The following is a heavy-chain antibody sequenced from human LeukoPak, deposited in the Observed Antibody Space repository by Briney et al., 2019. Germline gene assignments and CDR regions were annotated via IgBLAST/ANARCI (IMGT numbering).Heavy chain of an antibody. CDR1: GYTFTSYD. CDR3: ARVIYDYSINFDY. J-gene: IGHJ4*02. V-gene: IGHV1-8*01. D-gene: IGHD4-11*01. CDR2: MNPNSGNT. Sequence: GASVKVSCKASGYTFTSYDINWVRQATGQGLEWMGWMNPNSGNTGYAQKFQGRVTMTRNTSISTAYMELRSLRSDDTAVYYCARVIYDYSINFDYWGQGTLVTVSS.